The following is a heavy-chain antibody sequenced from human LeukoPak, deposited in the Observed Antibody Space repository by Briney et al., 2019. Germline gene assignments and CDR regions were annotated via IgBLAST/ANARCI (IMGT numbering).Heavy chain of an antibody. CDR3: ARGDSSSWYPHYYYYMDV. CDR1: GLTFSSYG. D-gene: IGHD6-13*01. J-gene: IGHJ6*03. CDR2: INGSGSST. Sequence: PGGSLRLSCAASGLTFSSYGMSWVRQAPGKGLEWVSAINGSGSSTYYADSMKGRFTIFRDNYKNPLYLQMNSLRAEDTAVYYCARGDSSSWYPHYYYYMDVWRKGTTVSVPS. V-gene: IGHV3-23*01.